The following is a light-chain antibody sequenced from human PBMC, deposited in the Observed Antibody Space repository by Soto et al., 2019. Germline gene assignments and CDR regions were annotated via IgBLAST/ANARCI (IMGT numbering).Light chain of an antibody. J-gene: IGKJ4*01. CDR2: DAS. CDR1: QSVTTY. CDR3: QNRSNWLPELT. V-gene: IGKV3-11*01. Sequence: IGLLQSLAALSLSTGERATLSCRASQSVTTYLACYQQKPGQAPRLLIYDASSRATAIPARFSGTGSGTDFTLTISSLEPEDFGVYYCQNRSNWLPELTSGGG.